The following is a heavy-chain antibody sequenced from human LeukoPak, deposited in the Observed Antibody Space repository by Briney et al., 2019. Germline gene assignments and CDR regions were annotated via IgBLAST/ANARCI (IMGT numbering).Heavy chain of an antibody. D-gene: IGHD2-2*01. CDR2: IYTSGST. Sequence: SETLSLTCTVSGGSISSYYWSWIRQPAGKGLEWIGRIYTSGSTNYNPSLKSRVTMSVDTSKNQFSLKLSSVTAADTAVYYCARDLFRFSSVVVPAAWGQGTLVTVSS. CDR3: ARDLFRFSSVVVPAA. CDR1: GGSISSYY. J-gene: IGHJ4*02. V-gene: IGHV4-4*07.